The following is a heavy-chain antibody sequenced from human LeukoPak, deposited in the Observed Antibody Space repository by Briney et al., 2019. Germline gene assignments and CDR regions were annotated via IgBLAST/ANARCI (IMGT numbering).Heavy chain of an antibody. J-gene: IGHJ4*02. CDR3: ASICSSTSCSKADY. V-gene: IGHV4-34*01. Sequence: PSETLSLTCAVYGGPFSGYYWSWIRQPPGKGLEWIGEINHSGSTNYSPSLKSRVTISVDTSKNQFSLKLSSVTAADTAVYYCASICSSTSCSKADYWGQGTLVTVSS. CDR2: INHSGST. CDR1: GGPFSGYY. D-gene: IGHD2-2*01.